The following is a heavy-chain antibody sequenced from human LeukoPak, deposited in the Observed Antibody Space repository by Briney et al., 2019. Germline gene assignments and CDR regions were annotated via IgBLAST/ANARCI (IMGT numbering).Heavy chain of an antibody. J-gene: IGHJ4*02. CDR2: IYNRGST. Sequence: SETLSLTCTVSGGSISIYYWSWIRQPPGKGLEWIGYIYNRGSTDYNPSLKSRVTISADTSKNQFSLRLSSVTAADTAVYYCVRDRELNYWGQGTLVTVSS. D-gene: IGHD1-26*01. CDR1: GGSISIYY. CDR3: VRDRELNY. V-gene: IGHV4-59*01.